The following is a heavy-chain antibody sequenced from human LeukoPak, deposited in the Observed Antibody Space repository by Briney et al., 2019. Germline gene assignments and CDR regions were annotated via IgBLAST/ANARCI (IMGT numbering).Heavy chain of an antibody. CDR3: AKDSGTYFDD. D-gene: IGHD1-26*01. J-gene: IGHJ4*02. CDR1: GFTFSNYG. V-gene: IGHV3-30*02. Sequence: GGSLRLSCAASGFTFSNYGMHWVLQSPGKGLEWVAFIRYDGSNKYHAESVMGRFTISRDNSKNTMYLQMNSLRVEDTAVYSCAKDSGTYFDDWGQGTLVTVSA. CDR2: IRYDGSNK.